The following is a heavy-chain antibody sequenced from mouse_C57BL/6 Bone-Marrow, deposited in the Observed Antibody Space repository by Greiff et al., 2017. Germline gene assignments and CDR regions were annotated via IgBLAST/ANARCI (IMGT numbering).Heavy chain of an antibody. CDR1: GFSLTSYG. Sequence: VQLQQSGPGLVQPSQSLSITCTVSGFSLTSYGVHWVSQSPGKGLEWLGVIWRGGSTDYNAAFMSRLSITKDNSKSQVFFKMNSLQADDTAIYCCAKMGDYERGLAYWGQGTLVTVSA. CDR3: AKMGDYERGLAY. CDR2: IWRGGST. D-gene: IGHD2-4*01. V-gene: IGHV2-5*01. J-gene: IGHJ3*01.